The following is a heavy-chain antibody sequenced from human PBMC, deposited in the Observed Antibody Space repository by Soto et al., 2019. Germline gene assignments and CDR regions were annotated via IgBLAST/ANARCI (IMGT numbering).Heavy chain of an antibody. D-gene: IGHD6-13*01. V-gene: IGHV4-34*01. CDR2: INHSGST. J-gene: IGHJ4*01. CDR3: AILAAAGTGGDC. CDR1: GGSFSGYY. Sequence: QVQLQQWGAGLLKPSETLSLTCAVYGGSFSGYYWSWIRQPPGKGLEWIGEINHSGSTNYNPSLQSRATISVDASKNQGPLQLSSVTAAGTAVYYCAILAAAGTGGDCWCHGTLVTVSS.